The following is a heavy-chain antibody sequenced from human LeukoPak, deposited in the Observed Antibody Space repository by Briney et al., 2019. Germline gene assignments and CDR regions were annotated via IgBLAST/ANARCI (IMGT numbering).Heavy chain of an antibody. D-gene: IGHD3-10*01. CDR1: GGPISSGSYY. Sequence: TLSLTCTVSGGPISSGSYYWSWIRQPAGKGLEWIGRIYTSGSTNYNPSLKSRVTISVDTSKNQFSLKLSSVTAADTAVYYCACVGSGSYYKYGNWFDPWGQGTLVTVSS. CDR2: IYTSGST. J-gene: IGHJ5*02. CDR3: ACVGSGSYYKYGNWFDP. V-gene: IGHV4-61*02.